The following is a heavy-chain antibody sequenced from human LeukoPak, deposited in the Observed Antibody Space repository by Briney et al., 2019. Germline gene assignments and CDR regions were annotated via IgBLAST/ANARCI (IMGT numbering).Heavy chain of an antibody. Sequence: GESLKISCQGSGYRFTSYWIGWVRQLPGKGLEWMGIIYPGDSDTRYSPSFQGQVTISADKSISTAYLQWSSLKASDTAMYYCASYDFWSGYPLWYWGQGTLVTVSS. J-gene: IGHJ4*02. D-gene: IGHD3-3*01. CDR2: IYPGDSDT. V-gene: IGHV5-51*01. CDR3: ASYDFWSGYPLWY. CDR1: GYRFTSYW.